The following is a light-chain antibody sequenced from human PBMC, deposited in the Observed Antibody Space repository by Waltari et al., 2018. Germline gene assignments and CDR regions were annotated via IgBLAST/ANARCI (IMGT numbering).Light chain of an antibody. CDR1: QSVLYSSNNKNY. CDR3: QQYYSAPYT. Sequence: DIVMTQSPDSLAVSLGERPTINCKPSQSVLYSSNNKNYLTWYQQKPGQPPKLLIYWASTRESGVPDRFSGSASGTDFTLTISSLQAEDVAVYYCQQYYSAPYTFGQGTKLEIK. J-gene: IGKJ2*01. CDR2: WAS. V-gene: IGKV4-1*01.